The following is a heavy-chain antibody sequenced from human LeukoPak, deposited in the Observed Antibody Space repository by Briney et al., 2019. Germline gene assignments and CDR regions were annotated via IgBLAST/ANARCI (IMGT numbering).Heavy chain of an antibody. D-gene: IGHD3-16*01. J-gene: IGHJ4*02. V-gene: IGHV3-64*01. CDR3: ATRYAY. Sequence: GGALRLSCAASGLTFSGYAMHWVRQAPGKGLEYFSAISSNGGSTYYANSVKGGFTISRDNSKNTLYLQMGSLRGEDTAVSYCATRYAYWGQGTLVTVSS. CDR1: GLTFSGYA. CDR2: ISSNGGST.